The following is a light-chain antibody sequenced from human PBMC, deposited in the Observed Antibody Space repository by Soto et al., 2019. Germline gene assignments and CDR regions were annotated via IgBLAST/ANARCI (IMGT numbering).Light chain of an antibody. V-gene: IGLV1-47*01. CDR2: RNN. CDR1: SSNIGRNY. Sequence: QSVLSQPPSASGTPGQRVTISCSGSSSNIGRNYVYWYQQVPGTAPKLLIFRNNQRPSGVPDRFSGSKYGTSASLAISGLRSEDEADYFCAAWDYSLSGYWVFGGGTKLTVL. J-gene: IGLJ3*02. CDR3: AAWDYSLSGYWV.